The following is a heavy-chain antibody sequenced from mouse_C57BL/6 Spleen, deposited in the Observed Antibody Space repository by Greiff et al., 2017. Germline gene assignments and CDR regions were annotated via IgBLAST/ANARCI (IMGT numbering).Heavy chain of an antibody. CDR3: TRSSYNGNLSDD. CDR2: IYPGNGST. J-gene: IGHJ2*01. D-gene: IGHD2-1*01. V-gene: IGHV1-9*01. Sequence: VQLQQSGAELMKPGASVKLSCKASGYTFTGYWIEWVKQRPGHGLEWIGEIYPGNGSTNYNEKFKGKDTFTADTSSSTAYMQLSSLTSEDAAIYCCTRSSYNGNLSDDWGTGTTLTVSS. CDR1: GYTFTGYW.